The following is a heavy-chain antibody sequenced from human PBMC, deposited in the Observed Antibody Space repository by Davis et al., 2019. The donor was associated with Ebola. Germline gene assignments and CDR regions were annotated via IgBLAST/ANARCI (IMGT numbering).Heavy chain of an antibody. J-gene: IGHJ6*04. CDR3: ARDEIVVVAAATSPYYYYGMDV. D-gene: IGHD2-15*01. CDR1: GYTFTNYY. CDR2: INPGGGST. V-gene: IGHV1-46*01. Sequence: AASVQVSCKASGYTFTNYYMHWVRQAPGQGLEWMGIINPGGGSTSYAQKFQGRVTMTRDTSTSTVYMELSSLRSEDTAIYYCARDEIVVVAAATSPYYYYGMDVWGKGTTVTVSS.